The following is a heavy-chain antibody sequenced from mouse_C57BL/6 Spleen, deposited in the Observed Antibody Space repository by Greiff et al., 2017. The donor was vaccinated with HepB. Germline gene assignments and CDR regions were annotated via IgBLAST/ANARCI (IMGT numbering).Heavy chain of an antibody. CDR1: GFNIKDDY. D-gene: IGHD1-1*01. CDR2: IDPENGDT. Sequence: EVQLQQSGAELVRPGASVKLSCTASGFNIKDDYMHWVKQRPEQGLEWIGWIDPENGDTEYASKFQGKATITADTSSNTAYLQLSSLTSEDTAVYYCTISYYYGSSPGYWYFDVWGTGTTVTVSS. CDR3: TISYYYGSSPGYWYFDV. V-gene: IGHV14-4*01. J-gene: IGHJ1*03.